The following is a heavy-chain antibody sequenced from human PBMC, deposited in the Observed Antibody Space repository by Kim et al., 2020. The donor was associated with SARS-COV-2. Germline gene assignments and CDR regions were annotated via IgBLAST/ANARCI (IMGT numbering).Heavy chain of an antibody. CDR2: IKQDGSEK. Sequence: GGSLRLSCAASGFTFSSYWMSWVRQAPGKGLEWVANIKQDGSEKYYVDSVKGRFTISRDNAKNSLYLQMNSLRAEDTAVYYCARPSSDFYGEDYFDYWGQGTLVTVSS. J-gene: IGHJ4*02. CDR3: ARPSSDFYGEDYFDY. CDR1: GFTFSSYW. V-gene: IGHV3-7*01. D-gene: IGHD4-17*01.